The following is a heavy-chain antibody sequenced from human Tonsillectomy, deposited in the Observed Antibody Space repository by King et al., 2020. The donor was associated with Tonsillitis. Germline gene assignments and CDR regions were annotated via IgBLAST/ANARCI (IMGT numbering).Heavy chain of an antibody. Sequence: VQLVESGGGVVRPGGSLRLSCAASGFTFDDYGMSWVRQAPGKGLEWVSSINWNGGSTGYADSVKGRFTISRDHAKNSLYLQMNSLRAEDTALYHCARVLRYDFWSGHLNDAFDIWGQGTMVTVSS. V-gene: IGHV3-20*01. J-gene: IGHJ3*02. D-gene: IGHD3-3*01. CDR1: GFTFDDYG. CDR2: INWNGGST. CDR3: ARVLRYDFWSGHLNDAFDI.